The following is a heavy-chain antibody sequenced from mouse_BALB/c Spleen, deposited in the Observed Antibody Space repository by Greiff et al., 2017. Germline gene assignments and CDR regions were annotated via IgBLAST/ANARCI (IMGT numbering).Heavy chain of an antibody. D-gene: IGHD3-2*01. CDR2: IDPANGNT. CDR3: ADSSDVWFAY. Sequence: EVMLVESGAELVKPGASVKLSCTASGFNIKDTYMHWVKQRPEQGLEWIGRIDPANGNTKYDPKFQGKATITADTSSNTAYLQLSSLTSEDTAVYYCADSSDVWFAYWGQGTLVTVSA. V-gene: IGHV14-3*02. J-gene: IGHJ3*01. CDR1: GFNIKDTY.